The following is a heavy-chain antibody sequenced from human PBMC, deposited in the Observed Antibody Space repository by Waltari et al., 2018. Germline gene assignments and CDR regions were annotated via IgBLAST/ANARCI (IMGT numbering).Heavy chain of an antibody. CDR1: GFTFSSHH. CDR3: ARTLPDYTSGWYGALFDY. V-gene: IGHV3-48*02. CDR2: ISNTRGTI. Sequence: EVQLVESGGGLVQPGGSLRLSCAASGFTFSSHHMNWVRQAPGKGLEWVSYISNTRGTIYYGDSVKGRFTISRDNAKNSLYLQMNSLRDEDTAVYYCARTLPDYTSGWYGALFDYLGQGTLVTVSS. J-gene: IGHJ4*02. D-gene: IGHD6-19*01.